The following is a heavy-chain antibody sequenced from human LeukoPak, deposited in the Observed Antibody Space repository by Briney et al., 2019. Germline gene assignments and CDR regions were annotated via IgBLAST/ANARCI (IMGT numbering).Heavy chain of an antibody. CDR3: ARAALMTTSTTDLYYFDY. Sequence: SETLSLTCTVSGGSISSYYWSWIRQPAGKGLEWIGRIYTSGSTKYNPSLKSRVTMSVDTSKNQISLKLSSVTAADTAVYYCARAALMTTSTTDLYYFDYWGQGTLVTVSS. J-gene: IGHJ4*02. CDR2: IYTSGST. V-gene: IGHV4-4*07. CDR1: GGSISSYY. D-gene: IGHD3-16*01.